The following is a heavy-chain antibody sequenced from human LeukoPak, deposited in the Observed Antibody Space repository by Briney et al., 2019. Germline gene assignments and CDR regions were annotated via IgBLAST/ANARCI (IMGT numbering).Heavy chain of an antibody. CDR2: VHRSGNT. Sequence: SETLSLTCSVSGGSISTYYWSWIRQPAGKGLEWIGRVHRSGNTNYNPSLQSRLTMSVDLSENHVSLKLTSVTAADTAVYYCAREGGFYRPLDYSGQGTLVTVSS. V-gene: IGHV4-4*07. CDR1: GGSISTYY. D-gene: IGHD6-25*01. CDR3: AREGGFYRPLDY. J-gene: IGHJ4*02.